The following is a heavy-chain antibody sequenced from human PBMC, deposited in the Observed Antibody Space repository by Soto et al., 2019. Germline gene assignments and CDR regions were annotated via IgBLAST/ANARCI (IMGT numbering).Heavy chain of an antibody. Sequence: VQLVESGGGVVQPGRSLRLSCAASGFTFSDYAMHWVRQAPGKGLEWVAVVSHDGRNTHYADSVKGRFTISRDSSKNPVSLEMTSLRAADTSVYYSANGGRQLLVTSDFTSWGQGALVTVSS. CDR3: ANGGRQLLVTSDFTS. V-gene: IGHV3-30*18. D-gene: IGHD6-19*01. J-gene: IGHJ4*02. CDR2: VSHDGRNT. CDR1: GFTFSDYA.